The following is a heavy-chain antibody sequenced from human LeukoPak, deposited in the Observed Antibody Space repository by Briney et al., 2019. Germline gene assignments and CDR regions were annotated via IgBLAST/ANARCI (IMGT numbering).Heavy chain of an antibody. CDR1: GFSLSSGYY. CDR2: IYHSGST. V-gene: IGHV4-38-2*02. D-gene: IGHD4-17*01. CDR3: ATNRAWGDYDY. Sequence: SETLSLTCSVSGFSLSSGYYGGWIRQSPGQGLEWIGTIYHSGSTSYSPSLKSRVTMSADTSKNQFSLRLTSVTAADTAVYYCATNRAWGDYDYWGQGTLVTVSS. J-gene: IGHJ4*02.